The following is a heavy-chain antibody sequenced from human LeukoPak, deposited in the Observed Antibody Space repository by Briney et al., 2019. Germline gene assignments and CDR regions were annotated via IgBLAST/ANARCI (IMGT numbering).Heavy chain of an antibody. CDR2: ISAYNGNT. V-gene: IGHV1-18*01. CDR1: GYTFTSYG. J-gene: IGHJ5*02. Sequence: GASVKVSCKASGYTFTSYGISWVRQAPGQGLEWMGWISAYNGNTNYAQKLQGRVTMTTDTSTSTAYMELRSLRSDDTAVYYCTREYYYDSSGYYGREPRFDPWGQGTLVTVSS. D-gene: IGHD3-22*01. CDR3: TREYYYDSSGYYGREPRFDP.